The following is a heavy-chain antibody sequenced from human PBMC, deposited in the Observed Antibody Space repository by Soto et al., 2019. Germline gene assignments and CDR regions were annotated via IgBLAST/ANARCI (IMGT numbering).Heavy chain of an antibody. CDR1: GYNFTRYW. V-gene: IGHV5-51*01. Sequence: PGASLKISCKVSGYNFTRYWIGWVRQMPGKGLEWMGIIYPGDSETRYSPSFQGQVTISADKSISTAYLQWSSLKASDTAMYYCTRQSSAWAFDYWGQGALVTVSS. J-gene: IGHJ4*02. D-gene: IGHD6-19*01. CDR3: TRQSSAWAFDY. CDR2: IYPGDSET.